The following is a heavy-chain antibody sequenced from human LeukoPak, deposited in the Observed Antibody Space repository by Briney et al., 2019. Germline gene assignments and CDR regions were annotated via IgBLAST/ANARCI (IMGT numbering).Heavy chain of an antibody. D-gene: IGHD1-26*01. CDR2: IIPIFGIA. V-gene: IGHV1-69*10. Sequence: SVKVSCKASGGTSSSYAISWVRQAPGQGLEWMGGIIPIFGIANYAQKFQGRATITADKSTSTAYMELSSLRSEDTAVYYCARLGAYSGSYQTYNWFDPWGQGTLVTVSS. CDR3: ARLGAYSGSYQTYNWFDP. CDR1: GGTSSSYA. J-gene: IGHJ5*02.